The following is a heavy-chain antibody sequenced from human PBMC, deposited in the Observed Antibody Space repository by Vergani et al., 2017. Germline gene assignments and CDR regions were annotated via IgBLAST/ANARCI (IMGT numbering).Heavy chain of an antibody. CDR3: ATDHRLGSGSYVGSGWFDP. J-gene: IGHJ5*02. CDR2: FDTEDGET. V-gene: IGHV1-24*01. D-gene: IGHD3-10*01. CDR1: GYTLTELS. Sequence: QVQLVQSGAEVKKPGASVKVSCKVSGYTLTELSMHWVRQAPGKGLEWMGGFDTEDGETIYAQKFQGRVTMTEDTSTDTAYMELSSLRSEDTAVYYCATDHRLGSGSYVGSGWFDPWGQGTLVTVSS.